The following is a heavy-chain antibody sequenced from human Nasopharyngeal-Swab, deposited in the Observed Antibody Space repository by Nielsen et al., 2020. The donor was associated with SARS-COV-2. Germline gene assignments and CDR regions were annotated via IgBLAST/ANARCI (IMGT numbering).Heavy chain of an antibody. V-gene: IGHV3-11*06. J-gene: IGHJ4*02. CDR2: ISGGSTYT. Sequence: GGSLRLSCAASGFTISGYYMSWIRQAPGKGLEWVASISGGSTYTNYADSVKGRFTISRDNAHNSAYLHLSSLRAEDTAVYYCAKDLLGSGNYWGQGTLVTVSS. CDR3: AKDLLGSGNY. CDR1: GFTISGYY. D-gene: IGHD1-26*01.